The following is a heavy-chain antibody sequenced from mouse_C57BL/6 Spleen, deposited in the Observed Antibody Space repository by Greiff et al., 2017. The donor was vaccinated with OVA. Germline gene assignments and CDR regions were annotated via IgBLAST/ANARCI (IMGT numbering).Heavy chain of an antibody. Sequence: VQLQQPGPDLVKPGASVKLSCKASGYTFTSYWMPWVKQRPGQGLEWIGNINPSNGGTNYNEKFKSKATLTVDKSSSTAYMQLSRLTSEDSAVYYWARLGDGGYYYAMDYWGQGTSVTVSS. CDR2: INPSNGGT. CDR1: GYTFTSYW. D-gene: IGHD3-1*01. V-gene: IGHV1-53*01. J-gene: IGHJ4*01. CDR3: ARLGDGGYYYAMDY.